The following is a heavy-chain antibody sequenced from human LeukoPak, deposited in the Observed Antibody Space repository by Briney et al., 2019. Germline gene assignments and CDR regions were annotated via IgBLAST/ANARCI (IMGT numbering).Heavy chain of an antibody. CDR2: ISAYNGNT. J-gene: IGHJ5*02. V-gene: IGHV1-18*01. CDR1: GYTFTSYG. Sequence: GASVKVSCKASGYTFTSYGISWVRQAPGQGLEWMGRISAYNGNTNYAQKLQGGVTMTTDTSTSTAYMELRSLRSDDTAVYYCARDGAAAGRNWFDPWGQGTLVTVSS. D-gene: IGHD6-13*01. CDR3: ARDGAAAGRNWFDP.